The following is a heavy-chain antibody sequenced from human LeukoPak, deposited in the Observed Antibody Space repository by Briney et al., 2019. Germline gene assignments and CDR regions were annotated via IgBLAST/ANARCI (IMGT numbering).Heavy chain of an antibody. CDR2: ISGDGATT. J-gene: IGHJ4*02. CDR1: GFTFDDYP. V-gene: IGHV3-43*02. Sequence: PGGSLRLSCAASGFTFDDYPMHWVRQGPGKGLEWLSLISGDGATTYYADSVKGRFTISRDNIKNSLYLQMNSLRTEDTALYYCAKVYYWGQGTLVTVSS. CDR3: AKVYY.